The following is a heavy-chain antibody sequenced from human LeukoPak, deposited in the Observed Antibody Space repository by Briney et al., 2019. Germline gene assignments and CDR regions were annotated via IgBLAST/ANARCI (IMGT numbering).Heavy chain of an antibody. CDR1: GGSISSSSYY. CDR2: IYYSGST. J-gene: IGHJ5*02. D-gene: IGHD2-2*01. CDR3: ARQDCSSTSCSPPPRNWFDP. V-gene: IGHV4-39*01. Sequence: SETLSLTCTVSGGSISSSSYYWGWIRQPPGKGLEWIGSIYYSGSTYYNPSLRSRVTISVDTSKNQFSLKLSSVTAADTAVYYCARQDCSSTSCSPPPRNWFDPWGQGTLVTVSS.